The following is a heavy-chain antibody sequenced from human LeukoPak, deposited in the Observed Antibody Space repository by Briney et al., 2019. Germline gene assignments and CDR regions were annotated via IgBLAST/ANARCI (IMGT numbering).Heavy chain of an antibody. Sequence: SKTLSLTCAVYGGSFSGYYWSWIRQPPGKGLEWIGEINHSGSTNYNPSLKSRVTISVDTSKNQFSLKLSSVTAADTAVYYCARFKVRGVTRYYYYGMDVWGQGTTVTVSS. J-gene: IGHJ6*02. V-gene: IGHV4-34*01. CDR1: GGSFSGYY. CDR3: ARFKVRGVTRYYYYGMDV. D-gene: IGHD3-10*01. CDR2: INHSGST.